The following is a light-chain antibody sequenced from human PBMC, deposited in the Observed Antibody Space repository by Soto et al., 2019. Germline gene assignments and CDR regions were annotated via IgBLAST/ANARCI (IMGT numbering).Light chain of an antibody. CDR1: QSVSRSY. CDR2: GAS. J-gene: IGKJ1*01. V-gene: IGKV3-20*01. CDR3: QQYGSLPAT. Sequence: EIVLTQSPGTLSLSPGERATLSCRASQSVSRSYLAWYQQKPGQAPRLLIYGASSRATGIPDRFSGSGSGTDVALTISRLEPEDCAVYYCQQYGSLPATFGQGTNVEIK.